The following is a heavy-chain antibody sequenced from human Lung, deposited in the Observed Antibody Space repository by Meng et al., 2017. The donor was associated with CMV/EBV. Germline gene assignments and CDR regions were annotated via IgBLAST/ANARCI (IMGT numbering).Heavy chain of an antibody. CDR3: ARAPLRWLLQNYLDY. J-gene: IGHJ4*02. D-gene: IGHD5-24*01. CDR2: ISANSATI. V-gene: IGHV3-21*01. Sequence: ESLKISXAASGFNFNGYSMGWVRQAPGKGLEWIASISANSATIYYADSMRGRFTVSRDNGEDSLYLHINTLRADDTAVYFCARAPLRWLLQNYLDYWGQGALVTVSS. CDR1: GFNFNGYS.